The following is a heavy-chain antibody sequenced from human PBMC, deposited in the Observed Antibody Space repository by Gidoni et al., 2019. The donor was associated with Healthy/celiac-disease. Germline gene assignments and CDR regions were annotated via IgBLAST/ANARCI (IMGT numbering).Heavy chain of an antibody. CDR3: ARVLNYYDSSGYYLDY. Sequence: EVQLVQSGAEVNKPGESLKISCKGSGSCFTSYWIGWVGQMPGKGLEWMGIIYTGDSDTRYSPSFQGQVSISADKSISTDYLQWSSLKASDTAMYYCARVLNYYDSSGYYLDYWGQGTLVTVSS. CDR2: IYTGDSDT. V-gene: IGHV5-51*03. CDR1: GSCFTSYW. J-gene: IGHJ4*02. D-gene: IGHD3-22*01.